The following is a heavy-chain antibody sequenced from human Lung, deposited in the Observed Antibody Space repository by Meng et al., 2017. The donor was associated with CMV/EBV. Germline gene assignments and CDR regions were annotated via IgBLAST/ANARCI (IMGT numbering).Heavy chain of an antibody. V-gene: IGHV1-2*02. CDR2: INPDSGDT. CDR3: ARLFHTSLGTNYYYGMDV. D-gene: IGHD3-10*01. J-gene: IGHJ6*02. CDR1: GYTFTGHN. Sequence: SVXVSXXASGYTFTGHNMHWVRQAPGQGLEWMGLINPDSGDTRYAEKFQGRVTLTRDTSITTAYMELSRLKSDDTAVFFCARLFHTSLGTNYYYGMDVWGQGXTVTVSS.